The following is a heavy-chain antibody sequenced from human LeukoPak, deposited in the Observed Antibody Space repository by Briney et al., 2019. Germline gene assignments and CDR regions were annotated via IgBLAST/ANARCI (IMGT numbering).Heavy chain of an antibody. Sequence: SVKVSCKASGGTFSSYAISWVRQAPGQGLEWMGGIIPIFGTANYAQKFQGRVTITADESTSTAYMELSSLRSEDTAVYYCARELGYCSGGSSYSGGFDYWGQGTLVTVSS. D-gene: IGHD2-15*01. V-gene: IGHV1-69*13. CDR3: ARELGYCSGGSSYSGGFDY. J-gene: IGHJ4*02. CDR2: IIPIFGTA. CDR1: GGTFSSYA.